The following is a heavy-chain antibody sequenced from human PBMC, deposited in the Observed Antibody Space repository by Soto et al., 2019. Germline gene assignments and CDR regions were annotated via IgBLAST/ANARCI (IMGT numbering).Heavy chain of an antibody. J-gene: IGHJ4*02. D-gene: IGHD2-2*01. Sequence: QVQLVQSGAEVKKPGASVKVSCKASGYTFTNHDINWVRQAPGQGLEWMGWISAYNGNTNYAQNFQGRVTMTTDTSTSTAYMELRSLRSDDTAVYYCARVYHYYFDYWGQGSVVTVSS. CDR2: ISAYNGNT. CDR3: ARVYHYYFDY. CDR1: GYTFTNHD. V-gene: IGHV1-18*01.